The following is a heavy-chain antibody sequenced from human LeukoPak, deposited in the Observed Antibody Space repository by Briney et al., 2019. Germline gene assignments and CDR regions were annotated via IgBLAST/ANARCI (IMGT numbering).Heavy chain of an antibody. CDR1: GGSITSDY. J-gene: IGHJ6*02. Sequence: PSETLSLTCTLSGGSITSDYWSWIRQSPGKGLEWIGYFSYSGSTHYSPSLTSRVAISVDTSRNQLSLKLRSVTAADTAIYYCARADESLVCGMGVWGPGTTVIVSS. V-gene: IGHV4-59*08. CDR2: FSYSGST. CDR3: ARADESLVCGMGV.